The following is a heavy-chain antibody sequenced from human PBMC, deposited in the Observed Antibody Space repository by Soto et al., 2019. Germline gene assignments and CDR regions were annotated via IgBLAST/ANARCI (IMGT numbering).Heavy chain of an antibody. CDR2: FDPEDGET. Sequence: ASVKVSCKVSAYTLTELSMHWVRQAPGKGLEWVGGFDPEDGETIYAQKFQGRVTMTEDTSTDTAYMELSSLRSEDTAVYYCATDRRVDGTRLDYWGQGTLVTVSS. J-gene: IGHJ4*02. CDR1: AYTLTELS. V-gene: IGHV1-24*01. CDR3: ATDRRVDGTRLDY.